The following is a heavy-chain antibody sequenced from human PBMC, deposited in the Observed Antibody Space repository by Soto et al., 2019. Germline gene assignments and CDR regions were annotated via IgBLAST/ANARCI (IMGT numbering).Heavy chain of an antibody. J-gene: IGHJ6*03. Sequence: QVLLQQWGAGLLEASETLSLTCAVYGGSFSDNYWSWIRQPPGKGLEWIGEINHSGSTNYNPSLKSRVTISVDTSKSQSSLKLSSVTAADTAVYYCAREGVGDFWSGYYRYYYMGVWGKGTTVTVSS. V-gene: IGHV4-34*01. CDR2: INHSGST. CDR3: AREGVGDFWSGYYRYYYMGV. D-gene: IGHD3-3*01. CDR1: GGSFSDNY.